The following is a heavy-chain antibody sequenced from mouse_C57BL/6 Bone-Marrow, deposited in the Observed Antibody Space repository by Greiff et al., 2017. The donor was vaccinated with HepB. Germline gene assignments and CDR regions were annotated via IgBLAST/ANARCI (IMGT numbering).Heavy chain of an antibody. V-gene: IGHV1-50*01. CDR1: GYTFTSYW. CDR2: IDPSDSYT. J-gene: IGHJ1*03. CDR3: ARGPGSYFDV. Sequence: QVQLQQPGAELVKPGASVKLSCKASGYTFTSYWMQWVKQRPGQGLEWIGEIDPSDSYTNYNQKFKGKATLTVDTSSSTAYMQLSSLTSEDSAVYYCARGPGSYFDVWGTGTTVTVSS.